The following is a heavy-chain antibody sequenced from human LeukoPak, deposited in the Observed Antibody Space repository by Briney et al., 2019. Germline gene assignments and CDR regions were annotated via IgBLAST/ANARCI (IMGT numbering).Heavy chain of an antibody. D-gene: IGHD4-17*01. CDR1: GFTFSSYA. CDR3: ANRPDYADDY. J-gene: IGHJ4*02. Sequence: GGPLRLSCAASGFTFSSYAMSWVRQAPGKGLEWVSAISGSGGSTYYADSVKGRFTFSRDNSKNTLYLQMNSPRAEDTAVYYCANRPDYADDYWGQGTLVTVSS. V-gene: IGHV3-23*01. CDR2: ISGSGGST.